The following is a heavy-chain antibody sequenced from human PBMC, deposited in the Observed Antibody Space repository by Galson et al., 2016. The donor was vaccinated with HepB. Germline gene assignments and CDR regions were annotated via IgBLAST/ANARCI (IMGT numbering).Heavy chain of an antibody. J-gene: IGHJ5*02. CDR2: LSAYDGNT. CDR3: ASLRTTEAGIQGRGP. Sequence: SVKVSCKGSGYSFAAYGINWVRQAPGQGLEWMGWLSAYDGNTKYALRFQDRVTMTRDTSTNTAYMELRSLRSDDTAAYYCASLRTTEAGIQGRGPWGQGTLVTVSS. CDR1: GYSFAAYG. D-gene: IGHD6-13*01. V-gene: IGHV1-18*04.